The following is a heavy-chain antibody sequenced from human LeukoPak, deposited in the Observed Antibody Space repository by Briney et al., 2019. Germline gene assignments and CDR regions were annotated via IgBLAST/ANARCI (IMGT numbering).Heavy chain of an antibody. V-gene: IGHV4-59*01. CDR3: ARNQGGIYYYYYGMDV. Sequence: MSSETLSLTCSVSGGSISSYYWSWIRQPPGKGLEGIGYIYYSGSTNYNPSLKSRVTISVAPSKNQFSLKLSSVTAADTAVYYCARNQGGIYYYYYGMDVWGQGTTVTVSS. CDR1: GGSISSYY. CDR2: IYYSGST. D-gene: IGHD1-26*01. J-gene: IGHJ6*02.